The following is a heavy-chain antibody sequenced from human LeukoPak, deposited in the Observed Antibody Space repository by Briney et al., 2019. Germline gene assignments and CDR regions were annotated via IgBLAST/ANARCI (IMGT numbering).Heavy chain of an antibody. CDR2: INHSGST. D-gene: IGHD6-19*01. CDR3: ARAETYSSGWYDPFFDY. J-gene: IGHJ4*02. Sequence: SETLSLTCAVYGGPFSGYYWSWIRQPPGKGLEWIGEINHSGSTNYNPSLKSRVTISVDTSKNQFSLKLSSVTAADTAVYHCARAETYSSGWYDPFFDYWGQGTLVTVST. V-gene: IGHV4-34*01. CDR1: GGPFSGYY.